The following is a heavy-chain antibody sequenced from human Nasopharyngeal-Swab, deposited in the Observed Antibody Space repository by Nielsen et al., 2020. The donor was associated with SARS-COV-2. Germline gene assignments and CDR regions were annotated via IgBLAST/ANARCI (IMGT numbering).Heavy chain of an antibody. D-gene: IGHD6-19*01. J-gene: IGHJ4*02. V-gene: IGHV1-69*13. CDR2: IIPIFGTA. Sequence: SVKVSCKASGYTFTSYAMNWVRQAPGQGLEWMGGIIPIFGTANYAQKFQGRVTITADESTSTAYMELSSLRSEDTAVYYCAREKKDSGWTSEFDYWGQGTLVTVSS. CDR3: AREKKDSGWTSEFDY. CDR1: GYTFTSYA.